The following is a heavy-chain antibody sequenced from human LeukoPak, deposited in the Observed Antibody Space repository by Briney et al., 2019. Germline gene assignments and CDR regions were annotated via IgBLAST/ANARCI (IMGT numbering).Heavy chain of an antibody. CDR2: IKQDGSEK. J-gene: IGHJ4*02. D-gene: IGHD2-2*01. V-gene: IGHV3-7*01. CDR1: GFTFSSYW. CDR3: ARYCSSTSCKAVYYFDY. Sequence: PGGSLRLSCAASGFTFSSYWMSWVRQVPGKGLEWVANIKQDGSEKYYVDSVKGRFTISRDNAKNSLYLQMNSLRAEDTAVYYCARYCSSTSCKAVYYFDYWGQGTLVTVSS.